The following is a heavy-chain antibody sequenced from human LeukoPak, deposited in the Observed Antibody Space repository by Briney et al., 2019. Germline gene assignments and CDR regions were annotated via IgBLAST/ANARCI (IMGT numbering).Heavy chain of an antibody. V-gene: IGHV3-23*01. J-gene: IGHJ4*02. CDR2: ISGSGGST. D-gene: IGHD1-26*01. CDR1: GFTFSSYA. CDR3: AKTEEYSGSYYLGYFDY. Sequence: GGSLRLSCAASGFTFSSYAMSWVRQAPGKGLEWVSAISGSGGSTYYADSVKGRFTISRDNSKNTLYLQMNSLRAEDTAVYYCAKTEEYSGSYYLGYFDYWGQGTLVTVSS.